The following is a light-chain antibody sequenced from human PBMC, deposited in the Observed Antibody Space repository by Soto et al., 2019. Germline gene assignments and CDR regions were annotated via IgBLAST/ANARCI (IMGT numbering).Light chain of an antibody. CDR3: QQLNNYPIT. J-gene: IGKJ5*01. CDR1: QGVNSY. CDR2: AAS. Sequence: IQSTQSPSSLSASVGDRVTITCRTSQGVNSYLAWYQQKPGKAPKLLIYAASALQSGVPSRFSGTGSGTDFTLTISSLQPEDFATYYCQQLNNYPITFGQGTRLEIK. V-gene: IGKV1-9*01.